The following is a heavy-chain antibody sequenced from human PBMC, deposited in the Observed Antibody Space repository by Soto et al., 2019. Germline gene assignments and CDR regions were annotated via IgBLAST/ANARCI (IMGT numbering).Heavy chain of an antibody. Sequence: SETLSLTCTVSGGSVNSGGYYWSWIRQPPGKGLEWIGFIFYNGGTSYNPSLGSRVTISADTSKTHFSLNLNFVTAADTAVYYCARGDNGPRRCYFDTWGHGTLVTVSS. D-gene: IGHD2-8*01. V-gene: IGHV4-61*03. CDR2: IFYNGGT. J-gene: IGHJ4*01. CDR1: GGSVNSGGYY. CDR3: ARGDNGPRRCYFDT.